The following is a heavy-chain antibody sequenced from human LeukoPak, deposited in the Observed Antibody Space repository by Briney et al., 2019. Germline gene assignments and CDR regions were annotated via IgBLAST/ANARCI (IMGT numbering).Heavy chain of an antibody. Sequence: ASVKVSCKASGYTFTNYYMHWVRQAPGQGLEWMGIINPSGGSTVYAQKFQGRVTITADKSTSTAYMELSSLRSEDTAVYYCARGSMVRGEGLDYWGQGTLVTVSS. V-gene: IGHV1-46*01. CDR3: ARGSMVRGEGLDY. CDR2: INPSGGST. CDR1: GYTFTNYY. J-gene: IGHJ4*02. D-gene: IGHD3-10*01.